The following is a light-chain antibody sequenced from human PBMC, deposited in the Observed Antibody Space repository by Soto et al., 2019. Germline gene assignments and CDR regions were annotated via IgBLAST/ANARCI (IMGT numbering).Light chain of an antibody. CDR3: AAWDDSLNGRYV. Sequence: QSVLTQPPSASGTPGQRVIISCSGSSSHIGSNTVNWYQQLPGTAPKLLIYSNNQRPSGVPDRFSGSKSGTSASLAISGLQSEDEADYYCAAWDDSLNGRYVFGTGTKGTVL. CDR1: SSHIGSNT. J-gene: IGLJ1*01. CDR2: SNN. V-gene: IGLV1-44*01.